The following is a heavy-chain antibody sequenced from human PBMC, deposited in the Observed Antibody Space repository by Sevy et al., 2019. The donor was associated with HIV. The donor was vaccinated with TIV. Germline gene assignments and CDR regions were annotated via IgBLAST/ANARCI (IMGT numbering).Heavy chain of an antibody. Sequence: GGSLRLSCAASGFTFSKYSMSWVRQPPGKGLEWVSTLSFGCGEINHADSVKGRFTISGDNSKNSLYLQMNNLRVEDTAVYYCAREGCTKPHDYWGQGTLVTVSS. D-gene: IGHD2-8*01. CDR1: GFTFSKYS. CDR2: LSFGCGEI. CDR3: AREGCTKPHDY. V-gene: IGHV3-23*01. J-gene: IGHJ4*02.